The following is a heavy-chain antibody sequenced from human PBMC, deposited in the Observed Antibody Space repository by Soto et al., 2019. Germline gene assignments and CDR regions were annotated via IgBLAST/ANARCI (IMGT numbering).Heavy chain of an antibody. V-gene: IGHV3-48*01. CDR1: GFTFSSYS. J-gene: IGHJ6*03. CDR2: ISSSSSTI. CDR3: ARAEIAGRDYYYYMDV. D-gene: IGHD6-13*01. Sequence: EVQLVESGGGLVQPGGSLRLSCAASGFTFSSYSMNWVRQAPGKGLEWDSYISSSSSTIYYADSVKGRFTISRDNAKNSMYLQMNSLRAEDTAVYYCARAEIAGRDYYYYMDVWGKGTTVTVSS.